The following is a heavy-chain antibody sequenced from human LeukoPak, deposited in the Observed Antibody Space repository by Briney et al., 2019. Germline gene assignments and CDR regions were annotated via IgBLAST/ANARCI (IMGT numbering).Heavy chain of an antibody. D-gene: IGHD1-26*01. CDR2: INPNSGGT. V-gene: IGHV1-2*06. CDR3: ARDLFIVGAISEDS. J-gene: IGHJ4*02. Sequence: ASVKVSCKASGYTFTGYYMHWVRQAPGQGLEWMGRINPNSGGTNYAQKFQGRVTMTRDTSISTAYMELSRLRSDDTAVYYCARDLFIVGAISEDSWGQGTLVTVSS. CDR1: GYTFTGYY.